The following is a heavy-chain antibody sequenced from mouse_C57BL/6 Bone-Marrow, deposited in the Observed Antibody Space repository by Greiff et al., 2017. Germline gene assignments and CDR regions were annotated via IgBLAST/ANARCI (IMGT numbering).Heavy chain of an antibody. CDR2: IRSKSNNYAT. D-gene: IGHD4-1*01. Sequence: EVKLMESGGGLVQPKGSLKLSCAASGFSFNTYAMNWVRQAPGKGLEWVARIRSKSNNYATYYADSVKDRFTLSRDDSESMLYLQMNNLKTEDTAMYYCVSWGYMDYWGQGTSVTVSS. J-gene: IGHJ4*01. CDR1: GFSFNTYA. V-gene: IGHV10-1*01. CDR3: VSWGYMDY.